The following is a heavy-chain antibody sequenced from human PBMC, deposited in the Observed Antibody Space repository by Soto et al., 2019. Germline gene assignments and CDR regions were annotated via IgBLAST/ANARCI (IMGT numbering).Heavy chain of an antibody. CDR1: GFTFSSYS. CDR3: VRDRGYPDSFDV. D-gene: IGHD3-10*01. J-gene: IGHJ3*01. V-gene: IGHV3-48*04. Sequence: GGSLRLSCAASGFTFSSYSMNWVRQAPGKGLEWVSYISSSSSTIYYADSVKGRFTISRDNAENTLYLQMNSLKAEDTAVYYCVRDRGYPDSFDVWGRGTLVTVSS. CDR2: ISSSSSTI.